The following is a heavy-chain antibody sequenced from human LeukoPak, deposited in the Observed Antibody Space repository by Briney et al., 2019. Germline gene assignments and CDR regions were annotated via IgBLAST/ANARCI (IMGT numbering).Heavy chain of an antibody. CDR1: GGSISSGSYY. Sequence: SQTLSLTCTVSGGSISSGSYYWSWIRQPAGKGLEWIGRIYTSGSTNYNPSLKSRVTISVDTSKNQFSLKLSSVTAADTAVYYCARVGPYSGSHLYAFDIWGQGTMVTVSS. V-gene: IGHV4-61*02. D-gene: IGHD1-26*01. CDR2: IYTSGST. CDR3: ARVGPYSGSHLYAFDI. J-gene: IGHJ3*02.